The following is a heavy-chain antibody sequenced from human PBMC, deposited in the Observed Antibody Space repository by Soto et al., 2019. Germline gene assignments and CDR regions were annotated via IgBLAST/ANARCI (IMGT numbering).Heavy chain of an antibody. J-gene: IGHJ4*02. CDR3: ARDWLTGDSREAFDH. D-gene: IGHD7-27*01. V-gene: IGHV3-21*01. Sequence: GGSLRLSXAVSGFTFGAYSLSWVRQAPGRGLEWVSSINPSGTDIHYADSVEGRITVSRDNAKSSLYLQMINLRVEDTAVYYCARDWLTGDSREAFDHWGQGTLVTVSS. CDR2: INPSGTDI. CDR1: GFTFGAYS.